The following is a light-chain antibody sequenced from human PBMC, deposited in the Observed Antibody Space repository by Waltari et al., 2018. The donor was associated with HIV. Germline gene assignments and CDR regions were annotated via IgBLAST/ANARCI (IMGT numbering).Light chain of an antibody. CDR2: DVS. J-gene: IGLJ1*01. CDR1: SSYVDTF. V-gene: IGLV2-11*01. Sequence: QSALTQPHSVSGSPGQSLTISCTGTSSYVDTFVSWYQHHPGKAPKVIIYDVSQRPSGVPDRFSGSKSGNTAFLTISGLQAEDEADYHCCSHAGNLIFAFGTGTKVTVL. CDR3: CSHAGNLIFA.